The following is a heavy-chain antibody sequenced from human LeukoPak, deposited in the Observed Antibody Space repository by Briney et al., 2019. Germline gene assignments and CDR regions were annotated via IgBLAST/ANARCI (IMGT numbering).Heavy chain of an antibody. V-gene: IGHV3-30*02. J-gene: IGHJ4*02. CDR3: AKDPMGTYYFDY. CDR1: GFTFSTYG. CDR2: IRYDGSKN. D-gene: IGHD7-27*01. Sequence: GGSLSLSCAASGFTFSTYGMHWVRQAPGKGLGWVAFIRYDGSKNHYADSVKGRFTISRDNSKNTLYLQMNSLRTEDTAVYYCAKDPMGTYYFDYWGQGTLVTVYS.